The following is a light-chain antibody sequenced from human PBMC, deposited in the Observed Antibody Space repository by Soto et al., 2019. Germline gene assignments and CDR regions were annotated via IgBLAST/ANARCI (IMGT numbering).Light chain of an antibody. Sequence: QAVVTQPPSVSGAPGQRVTISCTGSSSNIGAGYDVHWYQQLPGTAPKLLIYGNSNRPSGVPDRFSGSKSGTSASLAITGLQAEDEADYYCQSYDSSPRGVVFGGGTNLTVL. V-gene: IGLV1-40*01. CDR1: SSNIGAGYD. CDR3: QSYDSSPRGVV. J-gene: IGLJ2*01. CDR2: GNS.